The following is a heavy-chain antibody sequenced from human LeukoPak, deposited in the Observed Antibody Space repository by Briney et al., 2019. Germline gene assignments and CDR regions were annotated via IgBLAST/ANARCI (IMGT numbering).Heavy chain of an antibody. J-gene: IGHJ4*02. CDR1: GFTVSSNY. V-gene: IGHV3-66*01. CDR3: TKGLWAGVSAARD. Sequence: GGSLRLSCAASGFTVSSNYMSWVRQAPGKGLEWVSVIYTSGSTYYADSVKGRFTISRDNSLNTLDLQMNSLRTEDTAVYYCTKGLWAGVSAARDWGQGALVTVSS. CDR2: IYTSGST. D-gene: IGHD2-8*01.